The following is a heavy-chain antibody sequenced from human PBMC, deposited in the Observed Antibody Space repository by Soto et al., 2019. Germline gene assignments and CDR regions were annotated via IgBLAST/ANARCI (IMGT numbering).Heavy chain of an antibody. CDR2: ISVYNGNT. Sequence: QVQLVQSGAEVKKPGTSVKVSCKASGYTFTKYGITWVRQAPGQGLEWMGWISVYNGNTKYGQKVRDRVTMNTDTSTTTAYMELRPLRSDDTAVFFCAEVISQASGRYYIDYWGHGTLVTVSS. CDR3: AEVISQASGRYYIDY. J-gene: IGHJ4*01. CDR1: GYTFTKYG. D-gene: IGHD2-21*01. V-gene: IGHV1-18*01.